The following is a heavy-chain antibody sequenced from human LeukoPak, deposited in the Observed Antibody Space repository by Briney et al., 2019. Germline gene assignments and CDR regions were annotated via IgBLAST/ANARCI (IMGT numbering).Heavy chain of an antibody. Sequence: GGSLRLSCAASGFTFRSYALSWVRQAPGKGLEWASTIIGSVDSTYYADSVKGRFTISRDNSKNTLYLQMNNLRADDTALYYCAKDRVSYYNSVGYYFDYWGQGNLVTVYS. CDR1: GFTFRSYA. V-gene: IGHV3-23*01. D-gene: IGHD3-22*01. CDR3: AKDRVSYYNSVGYYFDY. CDR2: IIGSVDST. J-gene: IGHJ4*02.